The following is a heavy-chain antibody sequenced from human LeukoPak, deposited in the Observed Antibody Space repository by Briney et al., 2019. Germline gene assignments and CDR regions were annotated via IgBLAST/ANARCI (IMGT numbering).Heavy chain of an antibody. V-gene: IGHV4-59*01. Sequence: SETLSLTCAVYGGSFSGYYWSWIRQPPGKGLEWIGYIYYSGSTNYNPSLKSRVTISVDTSKNQFSLKLSSVTAADTAVYYCARDQWFGVGYFDYWGQGTLVTVSS. CDR2: IYYSGST. J-gene: IGHJ4*02. CDR1: GGSFSGYY. CDR3: ARDQWFGVGYFDY. D-gene: IGHD3-10*01.